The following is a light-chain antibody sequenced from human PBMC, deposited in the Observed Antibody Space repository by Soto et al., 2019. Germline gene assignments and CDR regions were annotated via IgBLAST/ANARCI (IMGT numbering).Light chain of an antibody. CDR1: SSDVCGYNY. Sequence: QSALTQPRSVSGPPGQSVTISCTGTSSDVCGYNYVSWYQQHPGKAPKLMIYDVTERPSGVPDRFSGSRSGNTASLTISGLQPEDEADYYCCSYAGSYTWLFGGGTKVTVL. CDR3: CSYAGSYTWL. J-gene: IGLJ3*02. CDR2: DVT. V-gene: IGLV2-11*01.